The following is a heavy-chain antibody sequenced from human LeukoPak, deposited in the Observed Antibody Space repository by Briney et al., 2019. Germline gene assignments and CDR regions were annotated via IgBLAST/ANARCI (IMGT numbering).Heavy chain of an antibody. Sequence: ASVKVSCKASVYTFTSYDINWVRQATGQGLEWMGWMNPNSGNTGYAQKFQGRVTMTRNTSISTAYMELSSLRSEDTAVYYCARGRVLRLLLRDHYYYYYMDVWGKGTTVTVSS. V-gene: IGHV1-8*01. CDR2: MNPNSGNT. CDR3: ARGRVLRLLLRDHYYYYYMDV. D-gene: IGHD3-22*01. J-gene: IGHJ6*03. CDR1: VYTFTSYD.